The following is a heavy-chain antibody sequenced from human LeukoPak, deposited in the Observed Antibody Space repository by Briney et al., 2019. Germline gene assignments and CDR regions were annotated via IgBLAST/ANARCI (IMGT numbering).Heavy chain of an antibody. CDR2: IYYSGST. Sequence: SETLSLTCTVSGGSISSYYWSWIRQPPGKGLEWIGYIYYSGSTNYNPSLKSRVTISVDTSKNQFSLKLSSVTAADTAVYYCARDLYIAYGSGSYYHWFDPWGQGTLVTVSS. D-gene: IGHD3-10*01. V-gene: IGHV4-59*01. CDR1: GGSISSYY. J-gene: IGHJ5*02. CDR3: ARDLYIAYGSGSYYHWFDP.